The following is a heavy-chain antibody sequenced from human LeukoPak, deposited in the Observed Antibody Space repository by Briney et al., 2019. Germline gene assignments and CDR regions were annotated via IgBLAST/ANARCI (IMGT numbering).Heavy chain of an antibody. CDR2: ISSSSSTI. D-gene: IGHD1-14*01. Sequence: GGSLRLSCAASGFTFSSYEMNWVRQAPGKGLEWVSYISSSSSTIYYADSVKGRFTISRDNAKNSLYLQMNSLRAEDTAVYYCARVPGILPYYYYYMDVWGKGTTVTVSS. J-gene: IGHJ6*03. V-gene: IGHV3-48*01. CDR1: GFTFSSYE. CDR3: ARVPGILPYYYYYMDV.